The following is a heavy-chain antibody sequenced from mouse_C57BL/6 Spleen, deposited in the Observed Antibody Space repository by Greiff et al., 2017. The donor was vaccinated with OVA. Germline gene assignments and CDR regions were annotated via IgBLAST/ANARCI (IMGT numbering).Heavy chain of an antibody. Sequence: EVKLMESGGDLVKPGGSLKLSCAASGFTFSSYGMSWVRQTPDKRLEWVATISSGGSYTYYPDSVKGRFTISRDNAKNTLYLQMSSLTSEDTAMYYCARHDSSGSYYFDYWGQGTTLTVSS. D-gene: IGHD3-2*02. V-gene: IGHV5-6*01. CDR1: GFTFSSYG. CDR2: ISSGGSYT. CDR3: ARHDSSGSYYFDY. J-gene: IGHJ2*01.